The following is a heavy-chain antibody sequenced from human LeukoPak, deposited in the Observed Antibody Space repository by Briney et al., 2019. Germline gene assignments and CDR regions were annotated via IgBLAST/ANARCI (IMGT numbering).Heavy chain of an antibody. J-gene: IGHJ5*02. V-gene: IGHV4-34*01. CDR2: INHSGST. CDR1: GGSFSGYY. Sequence: SETLSLTCAVYGGSFSGYYWSWIRQPPGKGLEWFGEINHSGSTNYNPSLKSRVTISVDTSKNQFSLKLSSVTAADTAVYYCARSSITYYDILTGYYRWFDPWGQGTLVTVSS. D-gene: IGHD3-9*01. CDR3: ARSSITYYDILTGYYRWFDP.